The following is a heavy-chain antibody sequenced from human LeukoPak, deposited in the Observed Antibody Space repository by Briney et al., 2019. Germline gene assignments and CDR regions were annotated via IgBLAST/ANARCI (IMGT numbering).Heavy chain of an antibody. J-gene: IGHJ4*02. CDR2: VYQSGTT. D-gene: IGHD5-18*01. V-gene: IGHV4-38-2*02. Sequence: PSETLSLTCTVSGFSLSSGHYWGWVRQPPGAGLEWIGSVYQSGTTYYNPSLKSRVTTSVDMSKNQSSLRLRPVTAADTAVYYCARIFIRNGYSSYFDCWGQGTLVTVSS. CDR3: ARIFIRNGYSSYFDC. CDR1: GFSLSSGHY.